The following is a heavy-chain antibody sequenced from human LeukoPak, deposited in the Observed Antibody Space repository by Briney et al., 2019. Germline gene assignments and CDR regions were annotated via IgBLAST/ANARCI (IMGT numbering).Heavy chain of an antibody. CDR2: ITGSGGIT. CDR1: GFTFSNAW. CDR3: AKSAGGNIYDALDM. D-gene: IGHD6-13*01. J-gene: IGHJ3*02. V-gene: IGHV3-23*01. Sequence: GGSLRLSCAASGFTFSNAWMSWVRQAPGKGLEWVSIITGSGGITYYADSVKGRFTISRDNSKNTLYLQMNSLRAEDTAVYYCAKSAGGNIYDALDMWGQGTMVTVSS.